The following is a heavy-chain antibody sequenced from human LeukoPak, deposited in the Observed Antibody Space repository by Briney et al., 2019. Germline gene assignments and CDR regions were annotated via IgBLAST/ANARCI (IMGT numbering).Heavy chain of an antibody. V-gene: IGHV3-7*03. Sequence: PGGSLRLSCATSGFTFSSYWMSWVRQAPGKGLEWVANIKKDGSEKYYLDSVRGRFTISRDNAKTSLYLQMNSLRAEDTAVYYCARGGVGATTYVWFDPWGQGTLVTVSS. J-gene: IGHJ5*02. CDR2: IKKDGSEK. D-gene: IGHD1-26*01. CDR1: GFTFSSYW. CDR3: ARGGVGATTYVWFDP.